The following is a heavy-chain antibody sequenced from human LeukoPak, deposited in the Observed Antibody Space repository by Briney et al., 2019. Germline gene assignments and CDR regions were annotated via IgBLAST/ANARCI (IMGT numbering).Heavy chain of an antibody. CDR2: INHSGSA. CDR3: ASSRAGYYYGSTRPLD. J-gene: IGHJ4*02. D-gene: IGHD3-10*01. CDR1: GGSFSGYY. V-gene: IGHV4-34*01. Sequence: SETLSLTCAVYGGSFSGYYWSWLRQPPGKGLEWIGEINHSGSANYNPSPKSRVTISVDTSKNQFSLKLSSVTAADTAVYYCASSRAGYYYGSTRPLDWGQGTLVTVSS.